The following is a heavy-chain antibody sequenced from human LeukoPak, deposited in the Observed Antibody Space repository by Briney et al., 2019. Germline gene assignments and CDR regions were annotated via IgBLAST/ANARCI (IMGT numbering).Heavy chain of an antibody. CDR2: IWFDGSHK. V-gene: IGHV3-33*08. D-gene: IGHD6-13*01. J-gene: IGHJ6*03. CDR3: ARDRGYSSSWNLGKDYYMDV. CDR1: GFSLSSFE. Sequence: PGGSLRLSCAASGFSLSSFEMNWVRQAPGKGLEWVAVIWFDGSHKYYADSVKGRCTLSRDNSKNTLYLQMNRLRVEDTAVYYCARDRGYSSSWNLGKDYYMDVWGKGTTVTVSS.